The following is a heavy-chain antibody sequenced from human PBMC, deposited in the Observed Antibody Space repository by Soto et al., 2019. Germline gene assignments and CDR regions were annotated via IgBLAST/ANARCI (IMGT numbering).Heavy chain of an antibody. Sequence: GGSLRLSCSSSVFTFSSYIMNGVRQAPGKGLEWVSSISSSSSYIYYADSVKGRFTISRDNAKNSLYLQMNSLRAEDTAVYYCARDPPGARGCPHYWGQGTLVTVSS. J-gene: IGHJ4*02. V-gene: IGHV3-21*01. D-gene: IGHD6-19*01. CDR1: VFTFSSYI. CDR3: ARDPPGARGCPHY. CDR2: ISSSSSYI.